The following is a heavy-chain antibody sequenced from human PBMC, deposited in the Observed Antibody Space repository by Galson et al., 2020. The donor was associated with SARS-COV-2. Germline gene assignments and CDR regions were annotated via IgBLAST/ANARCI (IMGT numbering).Heavy chain of an antibody. V-gene: IGHV3-74*01. CDR1: GFTFSTYW. Sequence: GGSLRLSCAASGFTFSTYWMHWVRQAPGKGLVWVSRIHRDGRTTTYADSVQGRFTISRDNAKNTLYLQMSSLRAEDAAVYYCARESAVQGGYYMDVWGKGTTVTVSS. J-gene: IGHJ6*03. CDR2: IHRDGRTT. D-gene: IGHD3-10*01. CDR3: ARESAVQGGYYMDV.